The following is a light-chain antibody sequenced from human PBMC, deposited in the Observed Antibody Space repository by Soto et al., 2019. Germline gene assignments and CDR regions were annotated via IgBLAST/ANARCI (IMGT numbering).Light chain of an antibody. Sequence: DSQMTQSPSSLSASVGDRVTITCRASQSISSYLNWYQQKPGKAPRLLIYEASSLQSGVPSRFSGSGSGTDFTLTVSSLQPDDFATYYCQQSDTTPWTFGQGTKVDIK. J-gene: IGKJ1*01. CDR1: QSISSY. CDR2: EAS. V-gene: IGKV1-39*01. CDR3: QQSDTTPWT.